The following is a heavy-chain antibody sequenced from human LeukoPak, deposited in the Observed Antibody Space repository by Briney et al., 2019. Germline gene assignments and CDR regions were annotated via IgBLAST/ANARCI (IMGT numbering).Heavy chain of an antibody. CDR1: GYTFTGYY. J-gene: IGHJ5*02. Sequence: ASVEVSCKASGYTFTGYYMHWVRQAPGQRLEWMGWINAGNGNTKYSQKFQGRVTITRDTSASTAYMELSSLRSEDTAVYYCARAGHFGWYVGVYWFDPWGQGTLVTVSS. CDR3: ARAGHFGWYVGVYWFDP. V-gene: IGHV1-3*01. CDR2: INAGNGNT. D-gene: IGHD6-19*01.